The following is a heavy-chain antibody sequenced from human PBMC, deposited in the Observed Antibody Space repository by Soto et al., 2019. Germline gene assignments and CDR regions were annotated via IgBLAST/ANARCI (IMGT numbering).Heavy chain of an antibody. CDR3: ARDHYVWGSYRLYFDY. Sequence: SETLSLTCAVYGGSFSGYYWSWIRQPPGKGLEWIGEINHSGSTNYNPSLKSRVTTSVDTSKNQFSLKLSSVTAADTAVYYCARDHYVWGSYRLYFDYWGQGTLVTVSS. V-gene: IGHV4-34*01. CDR1: GGSFSGYY. D-gene: IGHD3-16*02. CDR2: INHSGST. J-gene: IGHJ4*02.